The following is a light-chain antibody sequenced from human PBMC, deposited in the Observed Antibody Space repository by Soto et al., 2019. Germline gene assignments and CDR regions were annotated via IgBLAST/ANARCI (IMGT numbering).Light chain of an antibody. CDR1: QSVSSNY. V-gene: IGKV3-20*01. CDR3: QHYGSSPET. CDR2: GAS. Sequence: EIVLTQSPGTLSFSPGERATLSCRASQSVSSNYLAWYQQKPGQAPRLLIYGASSRATGIPDRFSGSGSGTDFTLTIGRLEPEDFAVYYCQHYGSSPETLGQGTKVDIK. J-gene: IGKJ1*01.